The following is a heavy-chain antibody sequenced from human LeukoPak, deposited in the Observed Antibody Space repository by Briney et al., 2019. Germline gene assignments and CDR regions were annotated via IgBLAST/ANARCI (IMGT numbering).Heavy chain of an antibody. V-gene: IGHV3-21*01. D-gene: IGHD3-22*01. CDR2: ISSSSSYI. Sequence: PGGSLRLSCAASGFTFSSYSMNWVRQAPGKGLEWVSSISSSSSYIYYADSVKGRFTISRDNAKNSLYLQMNSLRAEDTAVYYCARVQLTYYYDSSGYDAFDIWGQGTMVTVSS. CDR1: GFTFSSYS. J-gene: IGHJ3*02. CDR3: ARVQLTYYYDSSGYDAFDI.